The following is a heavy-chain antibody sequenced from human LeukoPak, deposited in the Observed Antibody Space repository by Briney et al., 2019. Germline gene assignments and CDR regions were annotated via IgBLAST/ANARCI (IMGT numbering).Heavy chain of an antibody. CDR1: GFTFSSYG. Sequence: GGSLRLSCAASGFTFSSYGMHWVRQAPGKGLEWVAFIRFDGSNTYHADSVKGRFTISRDNSKNTLYLQMNGLTSADTAVYYCAKVKTDILIPDSWGQGTLVTVSS. CDR2: IRFDGSNT. J-gene: IGHJ4*02. CDR3: AKVKTDILIPDS. D-gene: IGHD2-21*02. V-gene: IGHV3-30*02.